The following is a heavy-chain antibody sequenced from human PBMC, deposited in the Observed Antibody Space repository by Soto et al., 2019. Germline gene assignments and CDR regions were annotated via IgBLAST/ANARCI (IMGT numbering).Heavy chain of an antibody. V-gene: IGHV2-5*02. J-gene: IGHJ4*02. CDR3: AHVGYPYGYVDY. D-gene: IGHD5-18*01. CDR2: IYWDDDK. CDR1: GFSLSTSGVG. Sequence: QITLKESGPTLVKPTQTLTLTCTFSGFSLSTSGVGVGWIRQPPGKALEWLALIYWDDDKPYSPSLKSRLTLTTDPSKHQVVHTLTNMDPVDTATYYGAHVGYPYGYVDYWGQGALVTASS.